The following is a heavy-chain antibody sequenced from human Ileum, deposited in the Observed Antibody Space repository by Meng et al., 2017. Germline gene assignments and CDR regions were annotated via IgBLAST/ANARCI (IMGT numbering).Heavy chain of an antibody. J-gene: IGHJ4*02. CDR1: GCSITSGDYY. V-gene: IGHV4-30-4*01. CDR2: IFYTGAT. CDR3: VSERRRSYFFDY. Sequence: QGQLQEAGPGLVKPSQTLSLNCTVFGCSITSGDYYWSWIRQPPGKGLEWIGYIFYTGATYSNPSLKSRVTVSLDTSKSQFSLKLSSVTAADTAIYYCVSERRRSYFFDYWGQGTLVTVSS.